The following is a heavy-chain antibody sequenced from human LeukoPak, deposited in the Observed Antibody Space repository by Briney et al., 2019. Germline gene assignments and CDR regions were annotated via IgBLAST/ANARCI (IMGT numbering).Heavy chain of an antibody. J-gene: IGHJ4*02. CDR1: GFTFDDYG. CDR2: INWNGGST. D-gene: IGHD3-16*01. V-gene: IGHV3-20*04. Sequence: GGSLRLSCAASGFTFDDYGMSWVRQAPGKGLEWVSGINWNGGSTGYADSVKSRFTISTDNAKNSLYLQLNSLRAEDTALYYCARFKVWLPYDYWGQGTLVTVSS. CDR3: ARFKVWLPYDY.